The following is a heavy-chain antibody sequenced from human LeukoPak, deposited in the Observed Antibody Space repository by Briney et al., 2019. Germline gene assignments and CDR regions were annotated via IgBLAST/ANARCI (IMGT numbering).Heavy chain of an antibody. CDR2: IKPDGSET. Sequence: GGSLRLSCAASGFTFSTYWMTWVRQAPGKGLEWVANIKPDGSETYYVDPVKGRFTLSRDNAKSFLYLQMNSLRGEDTAVYHCGGFGYEAAVDLWGQGTLVTVSS. CDR3: GGFGYEAAVDL. CDR1: GFTFSTYW. V-gene: IGHV3-7*01. D-gene: IGHD6-13*01. J-gene: IGHJ4*02.